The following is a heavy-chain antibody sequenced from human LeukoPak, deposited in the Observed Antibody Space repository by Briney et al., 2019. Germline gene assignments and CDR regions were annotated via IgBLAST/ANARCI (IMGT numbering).Heavy chain of an antibody. CDR2: FDPEDGET. CDR1: GYTLTELS. CDR3: ATSDIVGANPLDY. J-gene: IGHJ4*02. V-gene: IGHV1-24*01. D-gene: IGHD1-26*01. Sequence: GASVKVSCKVSGYTLTELSMHWVRQAPGKGLEWRGGFDPEDGETIYAQKFQGRVTMTTDTSTSTAYMELRSLRSEDTAVYYCATSDIVGANPLDYWGQGTLVTVSS.